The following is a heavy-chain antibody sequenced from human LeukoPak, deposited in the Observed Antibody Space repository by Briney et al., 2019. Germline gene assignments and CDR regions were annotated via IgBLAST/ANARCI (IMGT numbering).Heavy chain of an antibody. D-gene: IGHD3-22*01. CDR3: ARGKGRPLYYYDSSGYSRYYFDY. Sequence: SETLSLTCTVSGGSISSYYWSWIRQPPGKGLEWIGEINHSGSTNYNPSLKSRVTISVDTSKNQFSLKLSSVTAADTAVYYCARGKGRPLYYYDSSGYSRYYFDYWGQGTLVTVSS. V-gene: IGHV4-34*01. CDR2: INHSGST. J-gene: IGHJ4*02. CDR1: GGSISSYY.